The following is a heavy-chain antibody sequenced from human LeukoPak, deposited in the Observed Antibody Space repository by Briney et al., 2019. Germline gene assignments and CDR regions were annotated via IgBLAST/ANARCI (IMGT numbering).Heavy chain of an antibody. CDR2: IYSGGST. Sequence: GGSPRLSCAASGFTVSSNYVSWVRQAPGKGLEWVSVIYSGGSTYYADSVKGRFTISRDNSKNTLYLPMNSLRAEDTAVYYCARVGNWNYLGFGYWGQGTLVTVSS. D-gene: IGHD1-7*01. V-gene: IGHV3-66*01. J-gene: IGHJ4*02. CDR1: GFTVSSNY. CDR3: ARVGNWNYLGFGY.